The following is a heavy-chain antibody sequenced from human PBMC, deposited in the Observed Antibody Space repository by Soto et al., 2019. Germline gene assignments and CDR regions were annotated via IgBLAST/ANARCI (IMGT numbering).Heavy chain of an antibody. CDR2: IYYSGST. CDR3: SSYGYRNFDY. Sequence: PSETLSLTCTVSGGSISSSSYYWGWIRQPPGKGLEWIGSIYYSGSTYYNPSLKSRVTISVDTSKNQFSLKLSSVTAADTAVYYCSSYGYRNFDYWGQGTLVTVSS. CDR1: GGSISSSSYY. D-gene: IGHD5-18*01. V-gene: IGHV4-39*01. J-gene: IGHJ4*02.